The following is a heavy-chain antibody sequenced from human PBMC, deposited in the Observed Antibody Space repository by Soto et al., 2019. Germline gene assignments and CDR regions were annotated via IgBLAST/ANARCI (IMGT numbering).Heavy chain of an antibody. Sequence: PGGSLRLSCAPSGFTFSSYGMHWFRQAPGKGLEWISYISSSSSTIYYADSVKGRFTISRDNAKNSLYLQMNSLRAEDTAVYYCSRGACSGGSCYAWNQYIDYPGQATLVTVSS. V-gene: IGHV3-48*01. CDR3: SRGACSGGSCYAWNQYIDY. CDR1: GFTFSSYG. J-gene: IGHJ4*02. CDR2: ISSSSSTI. D-gene: IGHD2-15*01.